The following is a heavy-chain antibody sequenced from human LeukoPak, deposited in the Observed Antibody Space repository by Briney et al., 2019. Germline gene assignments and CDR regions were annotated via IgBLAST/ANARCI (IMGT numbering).Heavy chain of an antibody. V-gene: IGHV4-59*01. J-gene: IGHJ5*02. CDR3: ARLHSSRAEEFDP. Sequence: SETLSLTCTVSGGSISGYYWSWIRQPAGKRLEWIGYIYYSGTTNYNPSLRSRVTISVDTSKNQFSLRLSSVTATDTAVYYCARLHSSRAEEFDPWGQGTLVTVSS. CDR1: GGSISGYY. CDR2: IYYSGTT.